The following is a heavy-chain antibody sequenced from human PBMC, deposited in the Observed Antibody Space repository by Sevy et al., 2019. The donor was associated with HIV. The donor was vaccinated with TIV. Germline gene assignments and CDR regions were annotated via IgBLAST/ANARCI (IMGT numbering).Heavy chain of an antibody. D-gene: IGHD2-15*01. CDR3: ARDEGRCSGGSCYSGVQLWFFSSPVDY. CDR1: GFTFSSYA. J-gene: IGHJ4*02. Sequence: GGSLRLSCAASGFTFSSYAMHWVRQAPGKGLEWVAVISYDGSNKYYANSVKGGFTISRDNSKNTLYLQMKSLRAEDTAVYYCARDEGRCSGGSCYSGVQLWFFSSPVDYWGQGTLVTVSS. CDR2: ISYDGSNK. V-gene: IGHV3-30-3*01.